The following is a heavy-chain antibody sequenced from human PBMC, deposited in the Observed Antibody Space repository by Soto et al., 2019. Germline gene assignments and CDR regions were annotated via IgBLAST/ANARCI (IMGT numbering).Heavy chain of an antibody. V-gene: IGHV1-18*01. CDR2: ISAYNGNT. CDR3: ARDVLKTIFGVVTPFDY. Sequence: ASVKVSCKASGYTFTIYGISWVRQAPGQGLEWMGWISAYNGNTNYAQKLQGRVTMTTDTSTSTAYMELRSLRSDDTAVYYCARDVLKTIFGVVTPFDYWGQGTLVTVSS. J-gene: IGHJ4*02. CDR1: GYTFTIYG. D-gene: IGHD3-3*01.